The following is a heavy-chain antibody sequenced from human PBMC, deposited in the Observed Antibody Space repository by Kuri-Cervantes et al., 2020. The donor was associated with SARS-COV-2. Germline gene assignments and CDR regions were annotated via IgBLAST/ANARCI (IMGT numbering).Heavy chain of an antibody. CDR2: INQSGGT. Sequence: RGSLRLACAVSGDSFSSSTWGSWVRQPPGKGLQWSGDINQSGGTNHSPSLKSRVIISTDTSRNQFSLKLRSVTAADTAVYYCARGLVAVVPSPILGLGPHYFSYHVDVWGQGTTVTVSS. CDR1: GDSFSSSTW. CDR3: ARGLVAVVPSPILGLGPHYFSYHVDV. J-gene: IGHJ6*02. D-gene: IGHD2-2*01. V-gene: IGHV4-4*03.